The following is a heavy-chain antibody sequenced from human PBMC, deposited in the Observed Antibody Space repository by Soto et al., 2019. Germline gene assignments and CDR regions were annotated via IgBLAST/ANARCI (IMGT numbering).Heavy chain of an antibody. J-gene: IGHJ4*02. CDR3: AKDVDTATEKWYVFDY. D-gene: IGHD2-15*01. CDR2: ISYDGSNK. CDR1: GFTFSSYG. Sequence: QVQLVESGGGVVQPGRSLRLSCAASGFTFSSYGMHWVRQAPGKGLEWVAVISYDGSNKYYADSVKGRFTISRDNSKNTLYLQMNSLRAEDTAVYYCAKDVDTATEKWYVFDYWGQGTLVTVSS. V-gene: IGHV3-30*18.